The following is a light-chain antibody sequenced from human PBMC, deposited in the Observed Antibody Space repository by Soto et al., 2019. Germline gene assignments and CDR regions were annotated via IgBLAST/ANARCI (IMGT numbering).Light chain of an antibody. CDR3: QQYGDSPLT. J-gene: IGKJ4*01. CDR2: DAS. CDR1: QSVSSY. Sequence: EIVLTQSPATLSLSPGERATLSCRASQSVSSYLAWYQQKPGQAPRLLIYDASNRATGIPARFSGSGSGTDFTLNISRLEPDDFAVYYCQQYGDSPLTFGGGTKVEIK. V-gene: IGKV3-11*01.